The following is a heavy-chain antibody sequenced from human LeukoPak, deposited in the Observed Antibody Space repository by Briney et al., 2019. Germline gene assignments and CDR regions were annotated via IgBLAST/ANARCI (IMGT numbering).Heavy chain of an antibody. V-gene: IGHV3-74*01. Sequence: GGSLRLSCAASGFTLSSNWMHWVRQAPGKGLVWVSRINNDGSTTAYADSVKGRFSISGDNANNTLYLQMNGLRAEDTAVYYCARGVHYGMDVWGQGTTVSVS. CDR2: INNDGSTT. J-gene: IGHJ6*02. CDR3: ARGVHYGMDV. CDR1: GFTLSSNW. D-gene: IGHD6-6*01.